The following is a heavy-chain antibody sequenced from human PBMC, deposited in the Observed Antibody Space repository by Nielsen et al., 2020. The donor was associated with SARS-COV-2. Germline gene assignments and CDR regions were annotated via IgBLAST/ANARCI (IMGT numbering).Heavy chain of an antibody. CDR2: INSSTGKP. V-gene: IGHV7-4-1*02. CDR3: ARDNFGSGGTASYGMDV. J-gene: IGHJ6*02. CDR1: AYRSTRYA. D-gene: IGHD3-10*01. Sequence: ASVQVSCMASAYRSTRYALKWLRQASGEGPVWMGWINSSTGKPTYAQAFTGRFVFSLDTSVSTAYLQISSLKAEDSAVYYCARDNFGSGGTASYGMDVWGQGTTVSASS.